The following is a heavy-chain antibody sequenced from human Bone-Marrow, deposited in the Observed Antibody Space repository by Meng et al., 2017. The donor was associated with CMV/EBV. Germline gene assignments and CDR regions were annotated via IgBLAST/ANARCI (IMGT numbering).Heavy chain of an antibody. J-gene: IGHJ4*02. CDR3: ARDRTGLDY. CDR1: GDSVSSNSAA. Sequence: SCAISGDSVSSNSAAWNWIRQSPSIGLEWLGRTYYRSKWYNDYAVSVKSRITINLDTSKNQFSLQLNAVTPEDTAVYYCARDRTGLDYWGQGTLVTVSS. V-gene: IGHV6-1*01. CDR2: TYYRSKWYN. D-gene: IGHD1-1*01.